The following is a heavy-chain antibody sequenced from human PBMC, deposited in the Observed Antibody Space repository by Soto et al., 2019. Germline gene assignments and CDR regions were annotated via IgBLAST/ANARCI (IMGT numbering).Heavy chain of an antibody. CDR3: AKDSSSSSLYYYYYTMDV. Sequence: PGGSLRLSCAASGFTFSDYAMSWVRQAPGKWLEWVSLISGSGVSTYYAGSVKGRFTISRDNSKNTLYLQMDSLRAEDMAVYYCAKDSSSSSLYYYYYTMDVWGQGXTVTVYS. CDR1: GFTFSDYA. D-gene: IGHD6-6*01. V-gene: IGHV3-23*01. J-gene: IGHJ6*02. CDR2: ISGSGVST.